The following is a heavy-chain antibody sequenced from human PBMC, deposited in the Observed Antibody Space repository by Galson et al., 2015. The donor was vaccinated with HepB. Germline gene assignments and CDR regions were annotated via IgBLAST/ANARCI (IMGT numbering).Heavy chain of an antibody. J-gene: IGHJ3*02. Sequence: CAISGDSVSRNSAAWNWIRQSPSRGLEWLGRTYYRSKWYDDYAVSVKSRITINPGTSKNQFSLQLNSVTPEDTAVYYCARGDYDYVWGSYRYSAFDIWGQGTMVTVSS. CDR2: TYYRSKWYD. CDR3: ARGDYDYVWGSYRYSAFDI. D-gene: IGHD3-16*02. V-gene: IGHV6-1*01. CDR1: GDSVSRNSAA.